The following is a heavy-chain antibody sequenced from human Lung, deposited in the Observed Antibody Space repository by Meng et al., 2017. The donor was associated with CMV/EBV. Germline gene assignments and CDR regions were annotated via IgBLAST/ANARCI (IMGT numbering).Heavy chain of an antibody. CDR1: GYTFTGYY. CDR2: INPNSGGT. CDR3: ARELDLQLGYCSGGSCYGRGNWFDP. Sequence: SXXVSXKASGYTFTGYYMHWVRQAPGQGLEWMGWINPNSGGTNYAQKFQGRVTMTRDTSISTAYMELSRLRSDDTAVYYCARELDLQLGYCSGGSCYGRGNWFDPWGQGTLVTVSS. J-gene: IGHJ5*02. D-gene: IGHD2-15*01. V-gene: IGHV1-2*02.